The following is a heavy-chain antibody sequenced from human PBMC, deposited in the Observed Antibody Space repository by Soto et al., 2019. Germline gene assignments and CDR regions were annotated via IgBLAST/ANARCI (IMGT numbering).Heavy chain of an antibody. CDR2: INPATGAA. CDR3: ARGGGVGVAGSAAFDM. V-gene: IGHV1-2*02. J-gene: IGHJ3*02. Sequence: QLHLVQSGAVVKKPGASVTVSCSASGYPVTAYYMHWVRQAPGRGLEWMGGINPATGAAKYTQTFQGRVTRTRDTSTGTVFMELSGLTSEDTAVFYCARGGGVGVAGSAAFDMWGQGTLVTVFS. CDR1: GYPVTAYY. D-gene: IGHD3-3*01.